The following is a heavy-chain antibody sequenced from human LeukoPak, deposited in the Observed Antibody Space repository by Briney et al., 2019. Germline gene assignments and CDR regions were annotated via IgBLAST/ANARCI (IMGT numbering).Heavy chain of an antibody. V-gene: IGHV4-31*03. CDR1: GGSISSGGYH. CDR2: IYYSGST. Sequence: PSQTLSLTCTVSGGSISSGGYHWSWIRQHPGKGLEWIGYIYYSGSTYYNPSLKSRVTISVDTSKNQFSLKLSSVTAADTAVYYCAGMVRGVPFDYWGQGTLVTVSS. J-gene: IGHJ4*02. D-gene: IGHD3-10*01. CDR3: AGMVRGVPFDY.